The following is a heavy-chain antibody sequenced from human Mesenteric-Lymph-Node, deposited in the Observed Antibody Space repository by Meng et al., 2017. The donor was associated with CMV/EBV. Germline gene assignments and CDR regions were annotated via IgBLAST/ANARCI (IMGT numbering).Heavy chain of an antibody. Sequence: GESLTISCAASGFTFSSYAMSWVRQAPGKGLEWVSAISGSGGSTYYADPVKGRFTISRDNSKNTLYLHMNSLRAEDTAVYYCAKSPTGYWGQGTLVTVSS. CDR1: GFTFSSYA. V-gene: IGHV3-23*01. CDR2: ISGSGGST. D-gene: IGHD2-8*02. J-gene: IGHJ4*02. CDR3: AKSPTGY.